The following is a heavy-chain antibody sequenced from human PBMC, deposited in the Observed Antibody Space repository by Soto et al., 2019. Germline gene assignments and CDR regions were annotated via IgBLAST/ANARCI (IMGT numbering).Heavy chain of an antibody. D-gene: IGHD1-26*01. CDR1: GFTFSSYG. CDR3: ARDGYSGSYYWYFDL. CDR2: ISYDGSNK. V-gene: IGHV3-30*03. J-gene: IGHJ2*01. Sequence: GGSLRLSCAASGFTFSSYGMHWVRQAPGKGLEWVAVISYDGSNKYYADSVKGRFTISRDNSKNTLYLQMNSLRAEDTAVYYCARDGYSGSYYWYFDLWGRGTLVTVSS.